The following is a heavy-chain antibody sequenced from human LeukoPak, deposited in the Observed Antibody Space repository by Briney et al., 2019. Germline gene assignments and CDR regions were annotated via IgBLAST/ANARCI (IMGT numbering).Heavy chain of an antibody. V-gene: IGHV3-73*01. D-gene: IGHD3-3*01. CDR3: TTYKSGHY. J-gene: IGHJ4*02. CDR1: GFAFSGCD. CDR2: ITTKANRYAT. Sequence: GGSLRLSCAASGFAFSGCDMHWVRQASGKGLEWVGRITTKANRYATAYSASLKGRFTISRDDSKNTAYLQMNSLRTEDTVVYYCTTYKSGHYWGQGTLVTVSS.